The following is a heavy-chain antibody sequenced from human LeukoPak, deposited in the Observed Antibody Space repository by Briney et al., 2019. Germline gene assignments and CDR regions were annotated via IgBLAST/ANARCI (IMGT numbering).Heavy chain of an antibody. V-gene: IGHV1-46*01. Sequence: ASVKVSCKASGYTFTSYYMHWVRQAPGQGLEWMGIINPSGGSTSYAQKFQGRVTMTRDMSTSTVYKELSSLRSEDTAVYYCAREEAGRGYSINSWGQGTLVTVSS. CDR2: INPSGGST. CDR3: AREEAGRGYSINS. J-gene: IGHJ4*02. CDR1: GYTFTSYY. D-gene: IGHD5-18*01.